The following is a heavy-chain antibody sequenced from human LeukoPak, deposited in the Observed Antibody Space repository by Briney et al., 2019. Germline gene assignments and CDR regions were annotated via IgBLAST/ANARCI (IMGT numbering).Heavy chain of an antibody. V-gene: IGHV1-18*01. CDR2: ISGYNGNT. D-gene: IGHD4-17*01. Sequence: ASVKVSCKTSGYTFTNHGISWVRQAPGQGLEWMGWISGYNGNTNYVQKFRGRITMTTDTSTSTAYLQLRSLSSDDTALYYCARDLSLGRHDDGEPFDSWGQGTLFTVSS. CDR3: ARDLSLGRHDDGEPFDS. J-gene: IGHJ4*02. CDR1: GYTFTNHG.